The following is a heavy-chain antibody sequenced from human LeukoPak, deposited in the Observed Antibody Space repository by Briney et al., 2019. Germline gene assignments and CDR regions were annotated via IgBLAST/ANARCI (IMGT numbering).Heavy chain of an antibody. CDR2: INTNTGNP. V-gene: IGHV7-4-1*02. CDR3: ARGPRGGGSETYYYDSSGKKSNWFDP. J-gene: IGHJ5*02. Sequence: GASVKVSCKASGYTFTSYAMNWVRQAPGQGLEWMGWINTNTGNPTYAQGFIGRFVFSLDTSVNTAYLQISSLKAEDAAVYYCARGPRGGGSETYYYDSSGKKSNWFDPWGQGTLVTVSS. D-gene: IGHD3-22*01. CDR1: GYTFTSYA.